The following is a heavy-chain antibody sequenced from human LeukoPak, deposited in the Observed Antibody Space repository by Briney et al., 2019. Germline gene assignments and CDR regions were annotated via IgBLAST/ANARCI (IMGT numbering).Heavy chain of an antibody. D-gene: IGHD5-12*01. V-gene: IGHV3-23*01. CDR1: GFIFSSYA. CDR3: GKYLQPSGYPYALDT. Sequence: PGGSLRLSCSASGFIFSSYAMGWVRQAPVRGLEWVASISGSADITTYADSLKGRFTISRDNSKNTLYLQINSLRDEDTALYYCGKYLQPSGYPYALDTWGQGTMVTVSS. J-gene: IGHJ3*02. CDR2: ISGSADIT.